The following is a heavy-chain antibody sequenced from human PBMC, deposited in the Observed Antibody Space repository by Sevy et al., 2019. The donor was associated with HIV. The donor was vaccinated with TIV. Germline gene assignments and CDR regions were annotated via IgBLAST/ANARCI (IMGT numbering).Heavy chain of an antibody. V-gene: IGHV3-30*02. CDR2: IWYDGTDE. CDR3: ASDILTGSDY. J-gene: IGHJ4*02. Sequence: GGSLRLSCAASGFTFSSYGMHWVRQAPGKGLDWVAFIWYDGTDEYYAYSVKGRFTISRDNSKNTLYLQMNTLRLEDTAVYYCASDILTGSDYWGLGTLVTVSS. D-gene: IGHD3-9*01. CDR1: GFTFSSYG.